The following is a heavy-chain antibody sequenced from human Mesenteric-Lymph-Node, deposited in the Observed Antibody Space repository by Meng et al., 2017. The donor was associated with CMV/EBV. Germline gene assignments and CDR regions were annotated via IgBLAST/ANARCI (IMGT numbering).Heavy chain of an antibody. CDR1: GFTFSSYG. CDR3: ARAAVAGSLYFDY. J-gene: IGHJ4*02. Sequence: GGSLRLSCAASGFTFSSYGIHWVRQAPGKGLEWVAFIRSDGSNKWYADSVKGRLTISRDNSKNTVYLQMNSLRAEDTAVYYCARAAVAGSLYFDYWGQGTLVTVSS. D-gene: IGHD6-19*01. CDR2: IRSDGSNK. V-gene: IGHV3-30*02.